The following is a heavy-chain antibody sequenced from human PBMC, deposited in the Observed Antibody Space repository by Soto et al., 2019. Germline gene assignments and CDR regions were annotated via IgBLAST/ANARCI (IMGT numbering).Heavy chain of an antibody. CDR2: IKQDGSEK. D-gene: IGHD5-12*01. J-gene: IGHJ5*02. Sequence: GGSLRLSCAASGFTFSSYWMSWVRQAPGKGLEWVANIKQDGSEKYYVDSVKGRFTISRDNAKNSLYLQMNSLRAEDTAVYYCARDMGGGYVGWFDPWGQGTLVTVSS. CDR1: GFTFSSYW. V-gene: IGHV3-7*01. CDR3: ARDMGGGYVGWFDP.